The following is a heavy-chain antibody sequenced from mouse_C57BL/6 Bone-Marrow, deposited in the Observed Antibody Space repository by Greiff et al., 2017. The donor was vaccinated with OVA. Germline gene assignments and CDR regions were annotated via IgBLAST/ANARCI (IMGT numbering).Heavy chain of an antibody. V-gene: IGHV5-4*03. CDR3: ARGWLLYYAMDY. CDR2: ISDGGSYT. CDR1: GFTFSSYA. J-gene: IGHJ4*01. D-gene: IGHD2-3*01. Sequence: DVKLVESGGGLVKPGGSLKLSCAASGFTFSSYAMSWVRQTPEKRLEWVATISDGGSYTYYPDNVKGRFTISRDNAKNNLYLQMSHLKSEDTAMYYCARGWLLYYAMDYWGQGTSVTVSS.